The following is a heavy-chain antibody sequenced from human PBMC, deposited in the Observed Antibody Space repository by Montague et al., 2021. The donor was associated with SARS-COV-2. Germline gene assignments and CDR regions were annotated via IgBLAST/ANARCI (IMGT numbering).Heavy chain of an antibody. CDR3: ARKIIANAFDV. D-gene: IGHD2/OR15-2a*01. V-gene: IGHV4-30-2*06. CDR1: GVSISSGDYS. Sequence: TLSLTCTVSGVSISSGDYSWNWIRQSPGKGLEWIGFIYESGSTHYNPYLKSRITISVDRSKNQFSLRLNSVTAADTAVYYCARKIIANAFDVWGHGTTVAVSS. CDR2: IYESGST. J-gene: IGHJ3*01.